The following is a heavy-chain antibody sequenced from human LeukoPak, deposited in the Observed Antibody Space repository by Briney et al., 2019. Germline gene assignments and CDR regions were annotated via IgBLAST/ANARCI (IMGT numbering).Heavy chain of an antibody. V-gene: IGHV4-34*01. D-gene: IGHD6-13*01. CDR3: ARGRAIPLDSYSSSWYAWFDP. Sequence: SETLSLTCTVSGGSIRSYYWSWIRQPPGKGLEWIGEINHSGSTNYNPSLKSRVTISVDTSKNQFSLKLSSVTAADTAVYYCARGRAIPLDSYSSSWYAWFDPWGQGTLVTVSS. J-gene: IGHJ5*02. CDR1: GGSIRSYY. CDR2: INHSGST.